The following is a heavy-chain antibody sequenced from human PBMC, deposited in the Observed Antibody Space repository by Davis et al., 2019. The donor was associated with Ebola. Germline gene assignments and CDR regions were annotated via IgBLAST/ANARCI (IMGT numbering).Heavy chain of an antibody. CDR2: IKQDGSEE. CDR3: TKTISATPGDF. CDR1: GFMFSDYW. J-gene: IGHJ4*02. V-gene: IGHV3-7*01. D-gene: IGHD4/OR15-4a*01. Sequence: GESLKISCEASGFMFSDYWMSWVRQAPGKGLEWVANIKQDGSEEYFVDSLRGRFTISRDNAKKSLYLQLNNVRVEDTAVYYCTKTISATPGDFWGQGTLVTVSS.